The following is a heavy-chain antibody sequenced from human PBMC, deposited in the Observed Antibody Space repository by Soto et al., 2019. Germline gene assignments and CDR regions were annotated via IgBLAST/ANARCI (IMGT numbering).Heavy chain of an antibody. CDR1: GFTFSSYA. Sequence: PGGSLRLSCAASGFTFSSYAMSWVRQAPGKGLEWVADINRDGSEKYYVDSVKGRFTISRDNAKNSLYLQMNSLRAEDTAVYYCARATYYDFWSGYYNYWGQGTPVTVSS. CDR3: ARATYYDFWSGYYNY. J-gene: IGHJ4*02. D-gene: IGHD3-3*01. V-gene: IGHV3-7*01. CDR2: INRDGSEK.